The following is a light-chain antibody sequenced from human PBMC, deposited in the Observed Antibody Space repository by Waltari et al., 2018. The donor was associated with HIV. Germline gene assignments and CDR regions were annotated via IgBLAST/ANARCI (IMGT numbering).Light chain of an antibody. CDR2: MNN. Sequence: QSVLTQPPSASGTPGQRVTISRSGTSSNIGSNYVYWYQQLPGTAPKLRIYMNNQRPSGVPDRFSGSKSGTSASLAISGLRSEDEADYYCAAWDDSLSGWVFGGGTKLTVL. J-gene: IGLJ3*02. V-gene: IGLV1-47*01. CDR3: AAWDDSLSGWV. CDR1: SSNIGSNY.